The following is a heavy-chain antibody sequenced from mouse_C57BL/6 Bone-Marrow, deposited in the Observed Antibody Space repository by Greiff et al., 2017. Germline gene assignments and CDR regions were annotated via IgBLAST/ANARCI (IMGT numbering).Heavy chain of an antibody. J-gene: IGHJ4*01. CDR2: IHPNSGST. Sequence: QVQLQQSGAELVKPGASVKLSCKASGYTFTSYWMHWVKQRPGQGLEWIGMIHPNSGSTNYNEKFKSKATLTVDKSSSTAYMQLSSLTSEDSADYYCARNYGSSYGYYAMDYWGQGTSVTVSS. V-gene: IGHV1-64*01. CDR3: ARNYGSSYGYYAMDY. D-gene: IGHD1-1*01. CDR1: GYTFTSYW.